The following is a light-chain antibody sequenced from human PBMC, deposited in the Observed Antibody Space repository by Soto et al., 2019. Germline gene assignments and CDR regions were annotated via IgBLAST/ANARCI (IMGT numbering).Light chain of an antibody. Sequence: QSVVTQPPSASGTPGQRGTISCSGSSSKNGSNTVNWYQQLPGTAPKLVIYSNNQRPSGVPDRFSGSKSGTSASLAISGLQSEDEADYYCVAWDDSLNGYVVFGGGTKVTV. J-gene: IGLJ2*01. CDR1: SSKNGSNT. CDR2: SNN. CDR3: VAWDDSLNGYVV. V-gene: IGLV1-44*01.